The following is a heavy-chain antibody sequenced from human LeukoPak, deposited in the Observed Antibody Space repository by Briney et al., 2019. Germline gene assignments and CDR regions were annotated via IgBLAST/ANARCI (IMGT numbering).Heavy chain of an antibody. CDR1: GFTFSKYW. V-gene: IGHV3-74*01. CDR3: ATKQWLAPPPDS. J-gene: IGHJ4*02. D-gene: IGHD6-19*01. Sequence: GVSLTLSCAASGFTFSKYWMLWLPQAPGNGLEGVSRINTDGTVTTYADSVKGRFTVSRDNANNTMFLQMNSVRDEDPAVYYCATKQWLAPPPDSWGEGTPVTVSS. CDR2: INTDGTVT.